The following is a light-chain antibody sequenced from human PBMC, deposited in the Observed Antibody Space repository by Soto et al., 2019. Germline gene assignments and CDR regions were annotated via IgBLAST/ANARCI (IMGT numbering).Light chain of an antibody. Sequence: QSVLTQPASVSGSPGQSVTISCTGTSNDVGRYFLVSWYQQHPGKAPKLIIFEDTKRPSGVSSRFSGSKSGNTASLTIAGLQTEYEADYFCCSYAGSSTFVAFGGGTKLTVL. V-gene: IGLV2-23*02. CDR3: CSYAGSSTFVA. J-gene: IGLJ2*01. CDR1: SNDVGRYFL. CDR2: EDT.